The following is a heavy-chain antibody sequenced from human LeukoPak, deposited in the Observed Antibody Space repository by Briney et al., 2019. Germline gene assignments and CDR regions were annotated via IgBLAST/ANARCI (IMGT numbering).Heavy chain of an antibody. CDR3: ARIGYSSSSWDF. CDR1: GFTFSSYE. D-gene: IGHD6-6*01. V-gene: IGHV3-48*03. J-gene: IGHJ4*02. Sequence: GGSLRLSCAASGFTFSSYEMNWVRQAPGKGLEWVSYISSSGSTIYYADSVKGRFTISRDNAKNSVYLQMNSLRSEDTAVYYCARIGYSSSSWDFWGQGTLVPVSS. CDR2: ISSSGSTI.